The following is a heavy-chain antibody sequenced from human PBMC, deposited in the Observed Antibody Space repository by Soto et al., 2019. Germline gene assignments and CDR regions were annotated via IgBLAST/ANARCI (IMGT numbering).Heavy chain of an antibody. Sequence: PGESLKISCKGSGYSFTSYWNSWVRQMPGKGLEWMGRIDPSDSYTNCSPSFQGHATISADNSISTAYLQWSSLKASDNAMYYCARQSDTMVRVVKNPSPDYWGQGTLVTVSS. D-gene: IGHD3-10*01. CDR2: IDPSDSYT. CDR3: ARQSDTMVRVVKNPSPDY. J-gene: IGHJ4*02. V-gene: IGHV5-10-1*01. CDR1: GYSFTSYW.